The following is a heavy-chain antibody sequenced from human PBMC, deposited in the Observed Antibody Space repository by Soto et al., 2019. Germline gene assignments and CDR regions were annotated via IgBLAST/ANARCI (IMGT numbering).Heavy chain of an antibody. D-gene: IGHD3-3*01. CDR1: GYTFTSYY. V-gene: IGHV1-46*03. CDR3: ARGGLAWDFWSGYHPEDYYYMDV. J-gene: IGHJ6*03. CDR2: INPGGGST. Sequence: ASVKVSCKASGYTFTSYYMHWVRQAPGQGLEWMGIINPGGGSTSYAQKFQGRVTMTRDTSTSTVYMELSSLRSEDTAVYYCARGGLAWDFWSGYHPEDYYYMDVWGKGTTVTVSS.